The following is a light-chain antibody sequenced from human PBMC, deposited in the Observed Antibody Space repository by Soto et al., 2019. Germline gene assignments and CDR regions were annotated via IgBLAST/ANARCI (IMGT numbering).Light chain of an antibody. Sequence: QPVLTQPPSVSGTPGQRVTISCSGGISNIGNNYVHWFQQLPGTAPKVLSNRNNQRPSGVPDRFSGSKSGTSASLAISGLRSEDEAEYYCAAWDDTVRSYVFGTGTKLTVL. CDR1: ISNIGNNY. CDR3: AAWDDTVRSYV. CDR2: RNN. V-gene: IGLV1-47*01. J-gene: IGLJ1*01.